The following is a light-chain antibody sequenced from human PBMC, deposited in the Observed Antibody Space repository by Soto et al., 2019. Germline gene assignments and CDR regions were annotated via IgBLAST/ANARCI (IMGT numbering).Light chain of an antibody. CDR2: AAS. Sequence: DIQMTQSPSSLSASIGDRVTITCRASQSISSALNWYQHKPGKAPNLLIRAASSLQSGVPSRFSGSGSGTDFTLTISGLQPEDVATYYCQQSYTTPTFGQGTKVDIK. CDR3: QQSYTTPT. J-gene: IGKJ1*01. V-gene: IGKV1-39*01. CDR1: QSISSA.